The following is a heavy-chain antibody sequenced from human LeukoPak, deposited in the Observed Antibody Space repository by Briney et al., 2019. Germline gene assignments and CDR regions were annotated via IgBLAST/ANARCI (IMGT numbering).Heavy chain of an antibody. CDR1: GYSISTSYY. Sequence: SETLSLTCTVSGYSISTSYYWGWIRQPPGKGLEWIGSIYHSGNTHYNPSLKSRVTMSVDTSKNQFSLKLSSVTAADTAVYYCARVLGVGSFNWFDPWGQGTLVTVSS. CDR3: ARVLGVGSFNWFDP. J-gene: IGHJ5*02. V-gene: IGHV4-38-2*02. CDR2: IYHSGNT. D-gene: IGHD3-16*01.